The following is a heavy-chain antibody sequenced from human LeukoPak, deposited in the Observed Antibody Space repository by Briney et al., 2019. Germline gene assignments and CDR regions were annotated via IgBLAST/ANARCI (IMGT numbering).Heavy chain of an antibody. D-gene: IGHD3-16*01. CDR2: ISWNSGSI. Sequence: GGSLRLSCAASGFTFYDYAMHWVRQAPGKGLEWVSGISWNSGSIGYADSVKGRFTISRDNAKNSLYLQMNSLRAEDTALYYCAKDSRGFDYWGQGTLVTVSS. V-gene: IGHV3-9*01. CDR3: AKDSRGFDY. CDR1: GFTFYDYA. J-gene: IGHJ4*02.